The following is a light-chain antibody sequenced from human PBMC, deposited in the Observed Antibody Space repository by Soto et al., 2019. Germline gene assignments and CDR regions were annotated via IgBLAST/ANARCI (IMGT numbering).Light chain of an antibody. J-gene: IGLJ1*01. CDR3: SSYTASRPYV. V-gene: IGLV2-14*01. CDR1: SSDVGGYNY. Sequence: QSALTQPASVSGSPGQSITISCTGASSDVGGYNYVSWYQQHPGKAPKLMIYEVSNRPSGVSSRFSGSKSGNTASLTISGLQSEDEADYYCSSYTASRPYVSGPGTKVT. CDR2: EVS.